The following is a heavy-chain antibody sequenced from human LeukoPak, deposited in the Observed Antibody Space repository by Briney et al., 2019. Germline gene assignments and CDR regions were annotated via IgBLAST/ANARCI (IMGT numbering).Heavy chain of an antibody. Sequence: PGGSLRLSCAASGFTFSSYSMNWVRQAPGKGLEWVSSISSSSSYIYYADSVKGRFTISRDNAKNSLYLQMNSLRAEDTAVYYCASHYFGSGTYFVDWGQGTLVTVSS. V-gene: IGHV3-21*01. D-gene: IGHD3-10*01. CDR2: ISSSSSYI. CDR1: GFTFSSYS. J-gene: IGHJ4*02. CDR3: ASHYFGSGTYFVD.